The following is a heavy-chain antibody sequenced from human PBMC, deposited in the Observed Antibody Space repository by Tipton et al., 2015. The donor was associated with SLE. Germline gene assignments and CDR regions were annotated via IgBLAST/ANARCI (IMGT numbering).Heavy chain of an antibody. CDR3: ARGGTGGDAFDI. V-gene: IGHV4-59*01. D-gene: IGHD7-27*01. J-gene: IGHJ3*02. CDR2: IYYSGST. CDR1: GGSISSYY. Sequence: TLSLTCTVSGGSISSYYWSWIRQPPGKGLEWIGYIYYSGSTNYNPSLKSRVTISVGTSKNQFSLKLSSVTAADTAVYYCARGGTGGDAFDIWGQGTMVTVSS.